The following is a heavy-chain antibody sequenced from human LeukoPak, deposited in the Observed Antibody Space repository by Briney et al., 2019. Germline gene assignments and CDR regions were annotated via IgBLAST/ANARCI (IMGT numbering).Heavy chain of an antibody. J-gene: IGHJ4*02. CDR2: VSDRDDST. Sequence: GGSLRLSCAASGFTFTTFAMSWVRQAPGKGLEWVSTVSDRDDSTYYADSVKGRFTISRDNSKNTLYLQMNSLRAEDTAVYYCAKEDLQGPAGYWGQGTLVTVSS. CDR1: GFTFTTFA. CDR3: AKEDLQGPAGY. V-gene: IGHV3-23*01.